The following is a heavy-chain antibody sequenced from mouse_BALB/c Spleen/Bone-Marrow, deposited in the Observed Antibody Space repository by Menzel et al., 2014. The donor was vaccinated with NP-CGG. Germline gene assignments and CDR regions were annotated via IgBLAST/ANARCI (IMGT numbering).Heavy chain of an antibody. CDR3: ERLSYYGRFAY. V-gene: IGHV4-1*02. Sequence: EVKLMESGGGLVQPGGSLKLSCAASGFDFSRYWRSWVRQAPGKGLEWIGEINPDSSTINYTPSLKDKFIISRDNAKNTLYLQMSKVRSEDTALYYCERLSYYGRFAYWGQGTLVTVSA. CDR1: GFDFSRYW. D-gene: IGHD1-1*01. J-gene: IGHJ3*01. CDR2: INPDSSTI.